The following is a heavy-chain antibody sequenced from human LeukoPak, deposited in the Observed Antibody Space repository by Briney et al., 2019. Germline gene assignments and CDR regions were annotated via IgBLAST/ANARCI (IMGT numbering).Heavy chain of an antibody. Sequence: GGSLRLSCAASGFIFSDYPMSWIRQAPGKGLEWLSYTRVSDNNLYYADSVKGRFTISRDNAQTSLYLQMNSLRAEDTAVYYCARRIMGTTDHAFDFWGQGTMVTVSS. CDR2: TRVSDNNL. CDR1: GFIFSDYP. D-gene: IGHD2-8*01. V-gene: IGHV3-11*01. J-gene: IGHJ3*01. CDR3: ARRIMGTTDHAFDF.